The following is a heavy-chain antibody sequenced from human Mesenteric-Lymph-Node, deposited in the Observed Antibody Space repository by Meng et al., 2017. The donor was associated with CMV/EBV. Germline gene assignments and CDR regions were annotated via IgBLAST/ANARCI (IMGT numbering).Heavy chain of an antibody. D-gene: IGHD6-13*01. J-gene: IGHJ4*02. CDR2: IWYDGSNK. CDR3: ASRAGTGY. CDR1: GFTLSSYW. V-gene: IGHV3-33*08. Sequence: GGSLKISCAASGFTLSSYWMSWVRQAPGKGLEWVAVIWYDGSNKYYADSVKGRFTISRDNSKNTLYLQMNSLRAEDTAVYYCASRAGTGYWGQGTLVTVSS.